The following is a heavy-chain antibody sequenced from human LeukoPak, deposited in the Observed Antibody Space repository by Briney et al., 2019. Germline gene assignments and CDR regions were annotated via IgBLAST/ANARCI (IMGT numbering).Heavy chain of an antibody. CDR2: IIPIFGIA. Sequence: ASVKVSCKASGGTFSSYAISWVRQAPGQGLEWMGRIIPIFGIANYAQKFQGRVTITADKSTSTAYMELNSLRSEDTAVYYCAIRDIVVVPAAPGYYYGMDVWGQGTTVTVSS. V-gene: IGHV1-69*04. CDR1: GGTFSSYA. J-gene: IGHJ6*02. CDR3: AIRDIVVVPAAPGYYYGMDV. D-gene: IGHD2-2*01.